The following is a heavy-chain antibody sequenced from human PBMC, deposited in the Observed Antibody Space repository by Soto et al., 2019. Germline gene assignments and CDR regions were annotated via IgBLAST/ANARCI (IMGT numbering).Heavy chain of an antibody. V-gene: IGHV3-30-3*01. J-gene: IGHJ4*02. CDR3: ARDYDILTGYPGPFDY. D-gene: IGHD3-9*01. Sequence: PGGSLRLSCAASGFTFSSYAMHWVRQAPGKGLEWVAVISYDGSNKYYADSVKGRFTISRDNSKNTLYLQMNSLRAEDTAVYYCARDYDILTGYPGPFDYWGQGTLVTVSS. CDR2: ISYDGSNK. CDR1: GFTFSSYA.